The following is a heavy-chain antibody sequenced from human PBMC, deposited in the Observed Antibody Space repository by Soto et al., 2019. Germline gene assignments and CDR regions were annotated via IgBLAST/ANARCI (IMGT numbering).Heavy chain of an antibody. Sequence: QVQLVESGGGVVQPGRSLRLSCAASGFTFSSYAMHWVRQAPGKGLEWVAVISYDGSNKYYADSVKGRFTISRDNSKNTLYLQMNSLRAEETAVYYWARGDYYDSSGQDDYWGQGTLVTVSS. CDR2: ISYDGSNK. CDR1: GFTFSSYA. V-gene: IGHV3-30-3*01. CDR3: ARGDYYDSSGQDDY. D-gene: IGHD3-22*01. J-gene: IGHJ4*02.